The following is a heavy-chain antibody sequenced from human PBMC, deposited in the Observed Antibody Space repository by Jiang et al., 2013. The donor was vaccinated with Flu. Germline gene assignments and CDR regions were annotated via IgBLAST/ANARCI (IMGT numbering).Heavy chain of an antibody. J-gene: IGHJ4*02. V-gene: IGHV1-46*01. D-gene: IGHD3-22*01. CDR2: T. CDR3: ARVVGIYYFDY. Sequence: TSYAQKFQGRVTMTRDTSTSTVYMELSSLRSEDTAVYYCARVVGIYYFDYWGQGTLVTVSS.